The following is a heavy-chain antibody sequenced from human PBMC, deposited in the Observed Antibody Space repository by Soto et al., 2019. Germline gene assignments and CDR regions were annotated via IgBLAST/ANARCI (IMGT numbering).Heavy chain of an antibody. CDR2: FDPEDGET. D-gene: IGHD3-16*01. CDR3: AIRPGVGGVFDY. V-gene: IGHV1-24*01. CDR1: GYTLTELS. J-gene: IGHJ4*02. Sequence: ASVKVSCKVSGYTLTELSMHWVRQAPGKGLEWMGGFDPEDGETIYAQKFQGRVTMTEDTSTDTAYMELSSLRSEDTAVYYCAIRPGVGGVFDYWGQGTLVTVSS.